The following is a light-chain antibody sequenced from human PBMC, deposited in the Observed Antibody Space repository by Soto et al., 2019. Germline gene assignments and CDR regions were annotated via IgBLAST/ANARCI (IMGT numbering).Light chain of an antibody. V-gene: IGKV3-11*01. J-gene: IGKJ4*01. CDR2: DAS. Sequence: EIVLTQSPDTLSLSPGERATLSCRASQRVGSVLARYQQKPGQAPRLVIYDASKRATGIPARFSGSGSGTDFTLTINSLEPEDFAVYYCQQRNIPLTFGGGTKVDIK. CDR3: QQRNIPLT. CDR1: QRVGSV.